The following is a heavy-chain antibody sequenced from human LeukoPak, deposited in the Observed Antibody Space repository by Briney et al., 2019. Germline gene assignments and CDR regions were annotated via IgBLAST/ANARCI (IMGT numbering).Heavy chain of an antibody. CDR3: ARESGSGSRDLDY. Sequence: PGGSLRLSCAASGFTVSNNYMNWVRQAPGKGLEWVSVIYSGGSTYYADSVKGRFTISRDNSKNTLYLQMNSLRAEDTAVYYCARESGSGSRDLDYWGQGTLVTVSS. D-gene: IGHD3-10*01. J-gene: IGHJ4*02. CDR1: GFTVSNNY. CDR2: IYSGGST. V-gene: IGHV3-66*01.